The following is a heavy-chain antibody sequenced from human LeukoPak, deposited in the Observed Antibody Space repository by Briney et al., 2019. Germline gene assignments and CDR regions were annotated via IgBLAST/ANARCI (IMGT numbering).Heavy chain of an antibody. J-gene: IGHJ4*02. Sequence: GGSLRLSCAASGFSFRDYWMNCVRQAPGQRLEWVANIKPDGSEKYYVDSVKGRFTISRDNSKNTLYLQMNSLRAEDTAVYYCARDLEMATIPDYWGQGTLVTVSS. D-gene: IGHD5-24*01. V-gene: IGHV3-7*01. CDR1: GFSFRDYW. CDR3: ARDLEMATIPDY. CDR2: IKPDGSEK.